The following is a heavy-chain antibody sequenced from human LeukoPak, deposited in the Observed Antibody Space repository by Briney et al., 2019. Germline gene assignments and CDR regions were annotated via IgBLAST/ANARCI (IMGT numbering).Heavy chain of an antibody. Sequence: GGTLRLSCAASGFTFSSYGMSWVRQAPGKGLEWVSAISGSGGSTYYADSVKGRFTISRDNSKNTLYLQMNSLRAEDTAVYYCARNNFSTVRYNWFDPWGQGTLVTVSS. V-gene: IGHV3-23*01. D-gene: IGHD4-17*01. CDR3: ARNNFSTVRYNWFDP. CDR2: ISGSGGST. J-gene: IGHJ5*02. CDR1: GFTFSSYG.